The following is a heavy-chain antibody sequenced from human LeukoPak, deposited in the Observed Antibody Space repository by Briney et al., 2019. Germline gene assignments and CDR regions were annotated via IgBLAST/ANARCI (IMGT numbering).Heavy chain of an antibody. CDR3: ARGRLLFDP. J-gene: IGHJ5*02. D-gene: IGHD1-1*01. V-gene: IGHV4-38-2*02. CDR2: IYHSGST. CDR1: GYSISSGYY. Sequence: PSETLSLTCTVSGYSISSGYYWGWIRQPPGKGLEWIGSIYHSGSTYYNPSLKSRVTISVDTSKNQFSLKLSSVTAADTAVYYCARGRLLFDPWGQGTLVTVSS.